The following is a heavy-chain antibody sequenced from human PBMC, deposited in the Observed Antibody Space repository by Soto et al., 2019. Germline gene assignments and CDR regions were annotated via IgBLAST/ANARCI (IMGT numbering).Heavy chain of an antibody. D-gene: IGHD2-8*02. J-gene: IGHJ4*02. CDR2: INHSGST. Sequence: SETLXLTCAVYGGXFSGYSWTWIRQPPGTGLEWIGEINHSGSTNYNPSLKSRVTISVDTSKNQFSLRLTSVTAADTAVYYCARDKITGLFDYWGQGTLVTVSS. CDR3: ARDKITGLFDY. V-gene: IGHV4-34*01. CDR1: GGXFSGYS.